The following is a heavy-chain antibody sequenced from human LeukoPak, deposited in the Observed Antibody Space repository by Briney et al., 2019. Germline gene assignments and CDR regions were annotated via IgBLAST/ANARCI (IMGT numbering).Heavy chain of an antibody. D-gene: IGHD1-1*01. CDR1: GFTFSSYG. J-gene: IGHJ4*02. CDR2: IWYDGSKK. CDR3: AKGTPGYYFDY. Sequence: GGSLRLSCAASGFTFSSYGMHWVRQAPGKGLEWVAVIWYDGSKKISADSVKGRFTISRDNSKNTLYLQMNSLRAEDTAVYYCAKGTPGYYFDYWGQGTLVTVSS. V-gene: IGHV3-33*06.